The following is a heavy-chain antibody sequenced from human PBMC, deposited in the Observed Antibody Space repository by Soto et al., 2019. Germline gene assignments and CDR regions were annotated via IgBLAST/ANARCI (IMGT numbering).Heavy chain of an antibody. CDR1: GGSISSGDYY. V-gene: IGHV4-30-4*01. D-gene: IGHD5-18*01. J-gene: IGHJ4*02. CDR2: IHYSGST. Sequence: QVQLQESGPGLVKPSQTLSLTCTVSGGSISSGDYYWNWIRQPPGKGLEWIGYIHYSGSTYYNPSLGSRITISSNTSTYQFSRKLSSVTAADTAWYYGARSWRQLWLRVTWGQGTLVTVSS. CDR3: ARSWRQLWLRVT.